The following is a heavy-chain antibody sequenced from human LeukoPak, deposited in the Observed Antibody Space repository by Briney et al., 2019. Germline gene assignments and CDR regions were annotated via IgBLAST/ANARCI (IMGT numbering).Heavy chain of an antibody. CDR1: GGSISSYY. CDR2: IYYSGST. Sequence: SETLSLTCTVSGGSISSYYWSWIRQPPGKGLEWIGYIYYSGSTNYNPSLKSRVTISVDTSKNQFSLKLSSVTAADTAVYYCARALRYGDYNDYWGQGTLVTVSS. D-gene: IGHD4-17*01. V-gene: IGHV4-59*08. J-gene: IGHJ4*02. CDR3: ARALRYGDYNDY.